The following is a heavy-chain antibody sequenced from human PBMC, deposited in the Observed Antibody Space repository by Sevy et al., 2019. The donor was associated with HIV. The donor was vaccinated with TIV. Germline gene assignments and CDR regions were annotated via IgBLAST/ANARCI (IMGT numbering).Heavy chain of an antibody. D-gene: IGHD3-10*01. CDR3: ARGGGYYISGSL. V-gene: IGHV4-59*01. CDR1: GGSISNSY. J-gene: IGHJ4*02. CDR2: IYYSGST. Sequence: SETLSLTCTVSGGSISNSYWSWIRQPPGKGLEWIGYIYYSGSTNYNPSLKSRVTMSIDTSKNQFSLNLSPVTAADTAGYYCARGGGYYISGSLWGQGTLVTVSS.